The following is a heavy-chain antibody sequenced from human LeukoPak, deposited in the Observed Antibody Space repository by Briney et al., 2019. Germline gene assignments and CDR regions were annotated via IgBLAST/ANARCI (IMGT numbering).Heavy chain of an antibody. CDR3: ARLQGLWDYVWGSYRYTFDY. D-gene: IGHD3-16*02. CDR1: GGSISSSSYY. Sequence: PSETLSLTCTVSGGSISSSSYYWGWIRQPPGKGLEWIGSIYYSGSTYYNPSLKSRVTISVDTSKNQFSLKLSSVTAADTAVYYCARLQGLWDYVWGSYRYTFDYWGQGTLVTVSS. V-gene: IGHV4-39*07. CDR2: IYYSGST. J-gene: IGHJ4*02.